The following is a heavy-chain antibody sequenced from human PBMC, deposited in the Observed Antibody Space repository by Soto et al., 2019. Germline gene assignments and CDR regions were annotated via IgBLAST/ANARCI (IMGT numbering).Heavy chain of an antibody. D-gene: IGHD2-15*01. Sequence: SQTLSLTCDISGDSVSSNSAAWNWIRQTPSRGLEWLGRTYYKSKWYNNYALSVQSRITVNPDTSKNQFSLQLNSVTPEDTAVYYCAKDTRYGMDVWGQGTTVTVSS. CDR3: AKDTRYGMDV. V-gene: IGHV6-1*01. CDR2: TYYKSKWYN. J-gene: IGHJ6*02. CDR1: GDSVSSNSAA.